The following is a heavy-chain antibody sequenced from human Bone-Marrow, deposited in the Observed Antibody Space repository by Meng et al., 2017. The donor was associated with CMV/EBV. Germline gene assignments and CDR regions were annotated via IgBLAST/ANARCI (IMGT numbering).Heavy chain of an antibody. D-gene: IGHD1-1*01. V-gene: IGHV3-23*01. CDR3: ARGYNWNDVGAFDL. CDR1: GFTFTKYA. J-gene: IGHJ3*01. CDR2: ISGSGRST. Sequence: GESLKISCAASGFTFTKYAMTWVRQAPGKGLEWVSSISGSGRSTYYADSVKGRFTISRDNSNNMLYVQMSSLRAEDTAVYYCARGYNWNDVGAFDLWGQGTMVTVSS.